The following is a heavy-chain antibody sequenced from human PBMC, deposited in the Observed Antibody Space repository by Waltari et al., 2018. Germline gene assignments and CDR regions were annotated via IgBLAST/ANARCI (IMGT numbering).Heavy chain of an antibody. CDR3: AADRGVGLYFDY. Sequence: QVQLQESGPGLVKPSGTLSLTCAVSGDSLSSKYWWSWVRQSPGKGLEWIGEIYHSGKTYYNPSLKSRVTISVEKSKNQFSLNLSSVTAADTAVYYCAADRGVGLYFDYWGQGTLVTVSS. D-gene: IGHD2-8*02. CDR2: IYHSGKT. J-gene: IGHJ4*02. CDR1: GDSLSSKYW. V-gene: IGHV4-4*02.